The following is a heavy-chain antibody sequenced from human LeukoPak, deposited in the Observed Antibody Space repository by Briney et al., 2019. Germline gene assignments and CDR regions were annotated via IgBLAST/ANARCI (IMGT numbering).Heavy chain of an antibody. V-gene: IGHV4-39*07. CDR3: ARQVSSSWFYLDY. Sequence: SETLSLTCTVSGGSISSSSHYWGWIRQPPGKGLEWIGSIYYSGSTYYNPSLKSRVTISVDTSKNQFSLKLTSVTAADTAVYYCARQVSSSWFYLDYWGQGTLVTVSS. J-gene: IGHJ4*02. CDR1: GGSISSSSHY. D-gene: IGHD6-13*01. CDR2: IYYSGST.